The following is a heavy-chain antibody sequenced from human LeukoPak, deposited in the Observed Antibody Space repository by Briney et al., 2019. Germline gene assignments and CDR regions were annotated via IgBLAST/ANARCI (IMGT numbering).Heavy chain of an antibody. Sequence: GASVKVSCKASGYTFTGYYMHWVRQAPGQRLEWMGGIIPIFGTAINAQKFQSRVTMTEDTSTDTAYMELSSMRSEDTAVYYCATSTDYYGSGSYRYWGQGTLVTVSS. J-gene: IGHJ4*02. V-gene: IGHV1-69*06. CDR3: ATSTDYYGSGSYRY. CDR2: IIPIFGTA. CDR1: GYTFTGYY. D-gene: IGHD3-10*01.